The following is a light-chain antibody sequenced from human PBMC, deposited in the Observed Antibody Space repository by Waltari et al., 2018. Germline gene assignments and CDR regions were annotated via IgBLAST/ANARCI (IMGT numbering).Light chain of an antibody. CDR3: QQVDTYPLT. CDR2: TAS. CDR1: QGISSY. V-gene: IGKV1-9*01. Sequence: DIQLTQSPSFLSASVGDRVTITCRGSQGISSYLAWYQQKPGKAPQLLIYTASTLQSGVPSRFSGSGSGTEFTLTINSLQPEDFATYYCQQVDTYPLTFGQGTRLEIK. J-gene: IGKJ5*01.